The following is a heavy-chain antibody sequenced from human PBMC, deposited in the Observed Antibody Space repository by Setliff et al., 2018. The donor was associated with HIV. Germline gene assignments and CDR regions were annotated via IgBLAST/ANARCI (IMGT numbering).Heavy chain of an antibody. CDR3: VNPSGAMGDFDS. CDR2: IYYHGST. Sequence: SETLSLTCTVSGGSISSGGYFWSWVRQPAGKGLEWIGTIYYHGSTYYNPSLKSRVTISIDTSKNQFSLQLTSVTAADTAVYYCVNPSGAMGDFDSWGQGTLVTVSS. CDR1: GGSISSGGYF. D-gene: IGHD3-16*01. J-gene: IGHJ4*02. V-gene: IGHV4-39*01.